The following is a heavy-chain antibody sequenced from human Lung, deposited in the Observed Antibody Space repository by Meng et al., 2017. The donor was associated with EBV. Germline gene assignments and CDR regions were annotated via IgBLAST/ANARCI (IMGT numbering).Heavy chain of an antibody. Sequence: QGPLQGPGPGVVKAYQALSLTCTVCGCSISSGGYYWSWIRQHPGTGLEWTGYIYYSGSTYYNPSLKNRVTISVDTSKNQFSLKLSSVTAADTAVYYCATGRIGLLWFGELGYWGQGTLVTVSS. CDR3: ATGRIGLLWFGELGY. D-gene: IGHD3-10*01. CDR2: IYYSGST. J-gene: IGHJ4*02. V-gene: IGHV4-31*03. CDR1: GCSISSGGYY.